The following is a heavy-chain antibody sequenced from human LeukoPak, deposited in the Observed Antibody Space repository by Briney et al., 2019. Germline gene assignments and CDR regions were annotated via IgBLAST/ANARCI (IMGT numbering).Heavy chain of an antibody. V-gene: IGHV3-48*03. CDR1: GFTFSSYE. CDR3: ARDQYYYDSSGYYPLGMDV. J-gene: IGHJ6*03. Sequence: PEGSLRLSCAASGFTFSSYEMNWVRQAPGKGLEWVSYISSSGSTIYYADSVKGRFTISRDNAKNSLYLQMNSLRAEDTAVYYCARDQYYYDSSGYYPLGMDVWAKGTTVTVSS. CDR2: ISSSGSTI. D-gene: IGHD3-22*01.